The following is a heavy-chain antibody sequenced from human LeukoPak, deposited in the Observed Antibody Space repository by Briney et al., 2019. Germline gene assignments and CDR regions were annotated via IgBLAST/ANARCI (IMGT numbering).Heavy chain of an antibody. D-gene: IGHD3-3*01. CDR3: ARDRRLRFLEWQKADY. V-gene: IGHV1-18*01. CDR2: ISAYNGNT. J-gene: IGHJ4*02. Sequence: ASVKVSCKASGYTFTSYGISWVRQAPGQGLEWMGWISAYNGNTNYAQKLQGRVTMTTDTSTSTAYMELRSLRSDDTAVYYCARDRRLRFLEWQKADYWGQGTLVTVSS. CDR1: GYTFTSYG.